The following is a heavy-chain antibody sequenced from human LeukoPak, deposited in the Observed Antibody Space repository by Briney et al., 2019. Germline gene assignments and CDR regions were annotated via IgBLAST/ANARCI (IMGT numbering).Heavy chain of an antibody. V-gene: IGHV4-34*01. CDR3: ASSMYYYDSFYDI. J-gene: IGHJ3*02. Sequence: PSETLSLTCAVYGGSFGGYYWSWLRQPPGKGLEWIGEINHSGSTNYNPSLKSRVTISVDTSKNQFSLKLSSVTAADTAVYYCASSMYYYDSFYDIWGQGTMVTVSS. D-gene: IGHD3-22*01. CDR1: GGSFGGYY. CDR2: INHSGST.